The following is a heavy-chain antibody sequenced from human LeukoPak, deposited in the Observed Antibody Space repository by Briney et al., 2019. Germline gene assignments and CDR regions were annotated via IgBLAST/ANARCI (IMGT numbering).Heavy chain of an antibody. CDR2: ISAGGNVK. Sequence: GGSLRLSCAASGFMFKDFPMTWVRQAPGKGLEWLSGISAGGNVKFHADSLRGRFSISRDNSKNTLYLQMDSLRAEDTAVCYCAKSLFTSATGTGRASDIWGQGTMVTVSS. CDR1: GFMFKDFP. D-gene: IGHD1-1*01. V-gene: IGHV3-23*01. CDR3: AKSLFTSATGTGRASDI. J-gene: IGHJ3*02.